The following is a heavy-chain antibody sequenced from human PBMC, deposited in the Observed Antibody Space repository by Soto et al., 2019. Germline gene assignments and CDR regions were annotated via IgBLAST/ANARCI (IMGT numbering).Heavy chain of an antibody. CDR3: VRDRSSSCSETSPGAFDI. V-gene: IGHV4-4*02. Sequence: QVQLQESGPRLVKPSGTLSLTCAVSGASISGTNWWSWVRQSPVKGLEWIGEIFHSGKTNYNPSLKSRVTISVDKTKNQLSLTLRSVTAADTALYYCVRDRSSSCSETSPGAFDIWGQGTMVSVSS. J-gene: IGHJ3*02. CDR2: IFHSGKT. D-gene: IGHD6-13*01. CDR1: GASISGTNW.